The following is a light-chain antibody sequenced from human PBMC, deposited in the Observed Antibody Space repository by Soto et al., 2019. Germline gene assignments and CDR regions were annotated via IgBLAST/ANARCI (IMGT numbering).Light chain of an antibody. J-gene: IGKJ5*01. CDR2: DAS. CDR3: QQRSNWPVT. V-gene: IGKV3-11*01. Sequence: EIVLTQSTATLSLSPGERATLSCRASQSVSSYLAWYQQKPGQAPRLLIYDASHRATGIPARFSGSGSGTDFPLTIRSLEAEDFAVYYCQQRSNWPVTFGQGTRLEIK. CDR1: QSVSSY.